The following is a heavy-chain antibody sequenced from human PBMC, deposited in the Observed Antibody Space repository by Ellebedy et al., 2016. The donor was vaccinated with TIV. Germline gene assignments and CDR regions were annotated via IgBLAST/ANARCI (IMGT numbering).Heavy chain of an antibody. CDR1: GFTFSGSA. D-gene: IGHD1-20*01. CDR3: TRRVTRTTPSDY. Sequence: GESLKISCAASGFTFSGSAMHWVRQASGTGLEWVGRIRGKANSYATAYAASVKGRFTISRDDSKNTAYLQMNTLKTEDTAVYYCTRRVTRTTPSDYWGQGTLDTVSS. J-gene: IGHJ4*02. CDR2: IRGKANSYAT. V-gene: IGHV3-73*01.